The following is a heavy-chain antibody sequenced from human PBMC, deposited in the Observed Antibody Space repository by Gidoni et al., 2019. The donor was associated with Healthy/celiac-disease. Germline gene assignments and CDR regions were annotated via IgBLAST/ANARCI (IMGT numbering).Heavy chain of an antibody. V-gene: IGHV3-21*01. Sequence: EVQLVESGGGLVKPGGSLRLSCAASGFTFSSYSLNWVRPAPGKGLEWVSSISSSSSYIYYADSVKGRFTISRDNAKNSLSLQVNSLRAEDTAVYYCARDRSRSSGWYLNEAFDIWGQGTMVTVSS. J-gene: IGHJ3*02. CDR3: ARDRSRSSGWYLNEAFDI. CDR2: ISSSSSYI. CDR1: GFTFSSYS. D-gene: IGHD6-19*01.